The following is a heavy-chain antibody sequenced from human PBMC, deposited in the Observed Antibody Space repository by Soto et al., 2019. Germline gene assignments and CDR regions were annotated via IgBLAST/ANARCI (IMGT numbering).Heavy chain of an antibody. J-gene: IGHJ3*01. V-gene: IGHV4-4*02. Sequence: QVQLQESGPGLVKPSGTLSLTCAVSGDSISNSRWWTWVRQPPGKGLEWIGDIFHSGGTNYNPSLKSRVFISVDKSQNQVSLKVSSVTAADTAVYYCAYSTGWYRHDVWGQGTLVTVSS. D-gene: IGHD6-19*01. CDR2: IFHSGGT. CDR3: AYSTGWYRHDV. CDR1: GDSISNSRW.